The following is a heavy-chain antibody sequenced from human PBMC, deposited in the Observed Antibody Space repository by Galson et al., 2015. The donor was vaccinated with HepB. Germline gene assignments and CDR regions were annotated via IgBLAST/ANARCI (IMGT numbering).Heavy chain of an antibody. Sequence: SLRLSCAASGFTFGDYAMSWFRQAPGKGLEWVGFITSKAYGGTTEYAASVKGRFTISRDDSKSIAYLQINSLKTEDTAVYYCTRENLYYDFWSGYLDYWGQGTLVTVSS. CDR3: TRENLYYDFWSGYLDY. CDR1: GFTFGDYA. V-gene: IGHV3-49*03. J-gene: IGHJ4*02. CDR2: ITSKAYGGTT. D-gene: IGHD3-3*01.